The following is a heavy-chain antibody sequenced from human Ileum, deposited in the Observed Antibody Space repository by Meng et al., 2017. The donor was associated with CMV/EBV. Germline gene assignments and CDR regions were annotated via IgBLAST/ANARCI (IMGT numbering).Heavy chain of an antibody. V-gene: IGHV3-30*04. D-gene: IGHD2-15*01. Sequence: GESLKISCAASGLTFSDYSMHWVRQAPGKGLEWVASISYDAIDKYYADSVRGRFNIYRDNSKSTLFLQMNSLRTEDTAVYYCAREPLGYYSSSSCLYYYGMDVWGQGTTVTVSS. CDR2: ISYDAIDK. J-gene: IGHJ6*02. CDR1: GLTFSDYS. CDR3: AREPLGYYSSSSCLYYYGMDV.